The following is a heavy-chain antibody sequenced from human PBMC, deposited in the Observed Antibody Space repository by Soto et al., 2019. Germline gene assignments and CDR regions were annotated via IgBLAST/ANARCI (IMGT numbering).Heavy chain of an antibody. CDR2: LSPKTGAT. V-gene: IGHV1-2*02. CDR1: GYTFTGYH. Sequence: GASVKVSCKTSGYTFTGYHTHWVRQAPGQGLEWVGYLSPKTGATQSAQKFRGRVSMPGDTSIGTAYMELSRLTFDDTAVYYCARAESYYDSSGYYYFDDWGQGTPVTVST. J-gene: IGHJ4*02. D-gene: IGHD3-22*01. CDR3: ARAESYYDSSGYYYFDD.